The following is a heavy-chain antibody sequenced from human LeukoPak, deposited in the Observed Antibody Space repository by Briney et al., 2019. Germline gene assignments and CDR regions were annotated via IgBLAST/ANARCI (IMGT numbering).Heavy chain of an antibody. Sequence: ASVTVSCKASGYTFTSYDINWVRQATGQGLEWRGWMNPNSGNTGYAQKFQGRVTMTRNTSISTAYMELSSLRSEDTAVYYCARGYDILTGYHHPHYYYGMDVWGQGTTVTVSS. D-gene: IGHD3-9*01. J-gene: IGHJ6*02. CDR1: GYTFTSYD. V-gene: IGHV1-8*01. CDR2: MNPNSGNT. CDR3: ARGYDILTGYHHPHYYYGMDV.